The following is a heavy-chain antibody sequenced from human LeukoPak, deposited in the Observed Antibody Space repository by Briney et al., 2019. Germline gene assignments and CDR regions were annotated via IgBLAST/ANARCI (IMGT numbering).Heavy chain of an antibody. J-gene: IGHJ4*02. CDR3: ARDPDRDGVDY. CDR2: IKQDGSEK. D-gene: IGHD1-14*01. V-gene: IGHV3-7*01. CDR1: GFTFTSYW. Sequence: GESLRLSCAASGFTFTSYWMNWVRQAPGMGLEWVANIKQDGSEKYYVDSVKGRFTISRDNAKNSLYLQMNSLRAEDTAVYYCARDPDRDGVDYWGQGTLVTVSS.